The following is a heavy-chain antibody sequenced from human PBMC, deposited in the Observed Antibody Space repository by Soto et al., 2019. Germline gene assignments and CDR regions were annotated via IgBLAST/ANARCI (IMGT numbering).Heavy chain of an antibody. CDR1: GYTFSSYG. Sequence: QVQLVQSGAEVKKPGAPVKFSCKASGYTFSSYGFSWMRQAPGQGLEWMGWIYIDDTKYAQNFQGRVTMTTDTSTSTVYMELRSLRSDDTAVYYCARDRDWNLDYWGQGTLVTVSS. D-gene: IGHD1-1*01. V-gene: IGHV1-18*01. J-gene: IGHJ4*02. CDR2: IYIDDT. CDR3: ARDRDWNLDY.